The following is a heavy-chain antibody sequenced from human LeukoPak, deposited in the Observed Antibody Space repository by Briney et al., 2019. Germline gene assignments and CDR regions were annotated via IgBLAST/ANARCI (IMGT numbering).Heavy chain of an antibody. CDR1: GGTFSSYA. J-gene: IGHJ4*02. Sequence: ASVKVSCKASGGTFSSYAINWVRQAPGQGLEWMGWISAYNGNTNYAQKLQGRVTMTTDTSTSTAYMELRSLRSDDTAVYYCARVVAAIPSPKYYFDYWGQGTLVTVSS. CDR3: ARVVAAIPSPKYYFDY. CDR2: ISAYNGNT. V-gene: IGHV1-18*01. D-gene: IGHD2-15*01.